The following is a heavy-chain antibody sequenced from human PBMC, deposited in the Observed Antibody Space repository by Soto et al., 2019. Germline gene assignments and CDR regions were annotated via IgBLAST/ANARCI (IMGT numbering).Heavy chain of an antibody. CDR2: IRSKAKSYAT. CDR3: TSHRVSAWSPYDDWFDP. D-gene: IGHD5-12*01. V-gene: IGHV3-73*01. J-gene: IGHJ5*02. Sequence: GGSLRLSCAASGFTFSGSAMHWVRQASGKGLEWVGRIRSKAKSYATAYAASVKGRFTISRDDSKNTAYLQMNSLKTEDTAVYYCTSHRVSAWSPYDDWFDPWGQGTLVTVSS. CDR1: GFTFSGSA.